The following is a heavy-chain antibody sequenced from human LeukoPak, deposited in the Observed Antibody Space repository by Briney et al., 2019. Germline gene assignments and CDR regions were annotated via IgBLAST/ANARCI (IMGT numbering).Heavy chain of an antibody. CDR3: AKDTDYDYVWGISDY. J-gene: IGHJ4*02. CDR2: ISYDGSNK. D-gene: IGHD3-16*01. CDR1: GFTFSSYA. V-gene: IGHV3-30-3*01. Sequence: GGSLRLSCAASGFTFSSYAMHWVRQAPGKGLEWVAVISYDGSNKYYADSVKGRFTISRDNSKNTLYLQMNSLRAEDTAVYYCAKDTDYDYVWGISDYWGQGTLVTVSS.